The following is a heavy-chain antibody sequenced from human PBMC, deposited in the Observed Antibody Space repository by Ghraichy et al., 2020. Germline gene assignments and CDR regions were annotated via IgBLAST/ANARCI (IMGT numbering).Heavy chain of an antibody. CDR3: TRNVGAMVGSY. J-gene: IGHJ4*02. V-gene: IGHV3-15*01. CDR2: IKSKTDGGTT. Sequence: GGSLRLSCAASGFTFTNAWMSWVRQAPGKGLGWIGRIKSKTDGGTTDYAAPVKGRFTVSRDDSKNTLYLQMNSLKTEDTAVYFCTRNVGAMVGSYWGQGTLVTVSS. D-gene: IGHD5-18*01. CDR1: GFTFTNAW.